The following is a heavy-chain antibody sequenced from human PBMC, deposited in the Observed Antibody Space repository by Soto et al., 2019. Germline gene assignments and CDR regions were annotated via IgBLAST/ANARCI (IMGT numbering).Heavy chain of an antibody. D-gene: IGHD4-4*01. Sequence: GGSLRLSCAASGFTFSSYGMHWVRQAPGKGLEWVAVISYDGSNKYYADSVKGRFTISRDNSKNTLYLQMNSLRAEDTAVYYCAKDAGTVTNYYGMDVWGQGTTVTVS. CDR1: GFTFSSYG. V-gene: IGHV3-30*18. CDR3: AKDAGTVTNYYGMDV. J-gene: IGHJ6*02. CDR2: ISYDGSNK.